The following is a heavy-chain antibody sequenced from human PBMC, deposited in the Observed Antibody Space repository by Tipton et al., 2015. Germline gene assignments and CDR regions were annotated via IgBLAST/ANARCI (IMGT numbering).Heavy chain of an antibody. CDR3: ARHDMYHDFWTGRNWFDP. CDR1: GGSISSRGYY. J-gene: IGHJ5*02. CDR2: IYYSGST. D-gene: IGHD3-3*01. V-gene: IGHV4-39*01. Sequence: TLSLTCTVSGGSISSRGYYWGWIRQPPGQGLEWIGTIYYSGSTYWNSSLKSRVTMSLDTSKNQFSLKLNSVPAADTAVYYCARHDMYHDFWTGRNWFDPWGQGTLVTVSS.